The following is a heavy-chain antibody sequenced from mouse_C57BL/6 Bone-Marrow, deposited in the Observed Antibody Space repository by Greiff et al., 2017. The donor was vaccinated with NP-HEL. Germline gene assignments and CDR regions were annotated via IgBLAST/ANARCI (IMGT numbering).Heavy chain of an antibody. Sequence: VQVVESGAELVRPGTSVKMSCKASGYTFTNYWIGWAKQRPGHGLEWIGDIYPGGGYTNYNEKFKGKATLTADKSSSTAYMQFSSLTSEDSAIYYCARRDHYRYFDYWGQGTTLTVSS. CDR1: GYTFTNYW. CDR2: IYPGGGYT. V-gene: IGHV1-63*01. J-gene: IGHJ2*01. D-gene: IGHD2-14*01. CDR3: ARRDHYRYFDY.